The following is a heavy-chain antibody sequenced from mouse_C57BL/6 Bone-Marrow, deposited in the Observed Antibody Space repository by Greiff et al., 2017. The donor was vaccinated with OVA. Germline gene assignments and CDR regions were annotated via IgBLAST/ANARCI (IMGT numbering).Heavy chain of an antibody. V-gene: IGHV5-9-1*02. D-gene: IGHD2-1*01. CDR2: ISSGGDYF. CDR3: TRLLDAMDY. CDR1: GFTFSSYA. J-gene: IGHJ4*01. Sequence: EVKVVESGEGLVKPGGSLKLSCAASGFTFSSYAMSWVRQTPEKRLEWVAYISSGGDYFYYADTVKGRFTISRDNARNTLYLQMSSLKSEDTAMYYCTRLLDAMDYWGQGTSVTVSS.